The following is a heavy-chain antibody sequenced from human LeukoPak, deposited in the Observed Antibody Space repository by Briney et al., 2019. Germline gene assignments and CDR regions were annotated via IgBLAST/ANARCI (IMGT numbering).Heavy chain of an antibody. CDR1: GFTFSSYW. CDR2: IKQDGSEK. Sequence: GGSLRLSCAASGFTFSSYWMSWVRQAPGKGLEWVANIKQDGSEKYYVDSVKGRFTISRDNAKNSLYLQMNSLRAEDTAVYYCAREIIGYCSGGSCYSPYYFDYWCQGTLVTVSS. CDR3: AREIIGYCSGGSCYSPYYFDY. J-gene: IGHJ4*02. V-gene: IGHV3-7*04. D-gene: IGHD2-15*01.